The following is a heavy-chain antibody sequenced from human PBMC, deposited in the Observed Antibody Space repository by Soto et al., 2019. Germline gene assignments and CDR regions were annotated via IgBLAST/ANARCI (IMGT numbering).Heavy chain of an antibody. J-gene: IGHJ6*02. D-gene: IGHD6-6*01. CDR3: ARVGSARQRYYNAMVF. CDR2: IYYDGSNK. Sequence: PGGSLRLSCAASGFTFSSYGMHWIRQAPGKGLEWVAVIYYDGSNKYYADSVKGRFTISRDNSKNTLYLHMNSLIAEDTAVYYCARVGSARQRYYNAMVFWGQRTTVTVSS. V-gene: IGHV3-33*01. CDR1: GFTFSSYG.